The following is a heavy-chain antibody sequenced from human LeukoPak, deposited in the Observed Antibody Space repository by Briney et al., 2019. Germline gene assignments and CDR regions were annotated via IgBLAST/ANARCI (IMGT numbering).Heavy chain of an antibody. CDR3: ARAQYYYDSSGYYYSYYFDY. CDR2: IYYSGST. CDR1: GGSISSYY. J-gene: IGHJ4*02. Sequence: SETLSLTCTVSGGSISSYYWSWIRQPPGKGLEWIGYIYYSGSTNYNPSLKSRVTISVDTSKNQFSLKLSSVTAADTAVYYCARAQYYYDSSGYYYSYYFDYWGQGTLVTVSS. D-gene: IGHD3-22*01. V-gene: IGHV4-59*01.